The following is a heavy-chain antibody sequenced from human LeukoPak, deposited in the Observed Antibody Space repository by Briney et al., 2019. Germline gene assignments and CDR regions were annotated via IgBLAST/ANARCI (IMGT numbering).Heavy chain of an antibody. CDR2: INPNSGGT. CDR3: ARGEYRYGNDY. Sequence: ASVTVSCKASGYTFTGYYMHWVRQAPGQGLEWMGWINPNSGGTNYAQKFQGRVSMTRGTTISTAYMELSRLRSDDTAVYYCARGEYRYGNDYWGQGTLVTVSS. J-gene: IGHJ4*02. CDR1: GYTFTGYY. V-gene: IGHV1-2*02. D-gene: IGHD5-18*01.